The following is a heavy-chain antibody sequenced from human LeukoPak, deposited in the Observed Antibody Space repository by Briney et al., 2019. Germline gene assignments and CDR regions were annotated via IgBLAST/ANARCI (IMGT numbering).Heavy chain of an antibody. CDR3: AKDSSIVGATTADY. V-gene: IGHV3-23*01. D-gene: IGHD1-26*01. Sequence: PGGSLRLSCAASGFTFSSYAMSWVRQAPGKGLEWVSAISGSGGSTYYADCVKGRFTISRDNSKNTLYLQMNSLRAEDTAVYYCAKDSSIVGATTADYWGQGTLVTVSS. CDR2: ISGSGGST. J-gene: IGHJ4*02. CDR1: GFTFSSYA.